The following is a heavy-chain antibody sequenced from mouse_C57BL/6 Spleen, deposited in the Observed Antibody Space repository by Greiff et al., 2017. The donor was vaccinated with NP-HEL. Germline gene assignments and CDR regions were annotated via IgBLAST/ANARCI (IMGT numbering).Heavy chain of an antibody. Sequence: QVQLQQSGAELVRPGTSVKVSCKASGYAFTNYLIEWVKQRPGQGLEWIGVINPGSGGTNYNEKFKGKATLTADKSSSTAYMQLSSLTSEDSAVYFCARGAINLDYWGQGTTLTVSS. CDR3: ARGAINLDY. V-gene: IGHV1-54*01. CDR1: GYAFTNYL. CDR2: INPGSGGT. J-gene: IGHJ2*01.